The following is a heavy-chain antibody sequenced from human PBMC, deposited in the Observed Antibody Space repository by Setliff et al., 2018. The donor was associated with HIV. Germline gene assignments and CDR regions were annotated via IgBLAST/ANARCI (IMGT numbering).Heavy chain of an antibody. D-gene: IGHD3-10*01. CDR1: GFTFSDYW. J-gene: IGHJ6*03. Sequence: PGGSLRLSCAASGFTFSDYWMTWVRQAPGKGLEWVATINEDGNKTYHGASVWGRLTISRDNAKKSLYLQMNNPRAEDTAVYYCARLGDIFAYYNYYYLDVWGKGTTVTVSS. V-gene: IGHV3-7*03. CDR3: ARLGDIFAYYNYYYLDV. CDR2: INEDGNKT.